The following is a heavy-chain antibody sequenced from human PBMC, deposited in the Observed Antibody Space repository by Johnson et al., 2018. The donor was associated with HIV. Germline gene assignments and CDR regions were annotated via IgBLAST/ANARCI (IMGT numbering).Heavy chain of an antibody. CDR1: GFTFSNAW. V-gene: IGHV3-15*01. Sequence: VQLVESGGGLVKPGGSLRLSCAASGFTFSNAWMSWVRQAPGQGLEWVGRIKSKTDGGTTDYAAPVKGRFTIPRDDSKNTLYLQMNSLKTEDTAVYYCTRDAKLRPLDGPDDAFDIWGQGTMVTVSS. J-gene: IGHJ3*02. CDR3: TRDAKLRPLDGPDDAFDI. D-gene: IGHD2-2*03. CDR2: IKSKTDGGTT.